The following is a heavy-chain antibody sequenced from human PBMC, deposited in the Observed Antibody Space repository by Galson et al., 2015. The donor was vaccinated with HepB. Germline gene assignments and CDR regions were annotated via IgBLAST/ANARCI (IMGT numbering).Heavy chain of an antibody. Sequence: SVKVSCKASGGTFSSYAITWVRQAPGQGLELMGGIIPIFGTTSYVQKFQGRVTFTADTSTGTAYMELSSLRSGDTAVYFCARDDVLYGTTTHNWFDPWGQGTLVTVSS. V-gene: IGHV1-69*06. CDR2: IIPIFGTT. CDR3: ARDDVLYGTTTHNWFDP. J-gene: IGHJ5*02. CDR1: GGTFSSYA. D-gene: IGHD1-14*01.